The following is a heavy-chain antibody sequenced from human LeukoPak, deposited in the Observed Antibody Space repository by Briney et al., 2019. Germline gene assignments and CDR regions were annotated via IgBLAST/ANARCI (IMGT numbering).Heavy chain of an antibody. J-gene: IGHJ4*02. D-gene: IGHD3-10*01. V-gene: IGHV3-7*01. CDR3: AKLAKYFYGSETYYFFEH. CDR1: GFIFSNYW. Sequence: GGSLRLSCATSGFIFSNYWMSWVRQAPGKGLEWVANIKQDGTEKYYVDSVKGRFTISRENAENSLYLQMNSLRVEDTAVYYCAKLAKYFYGSETYYFFEHWGQGTPVTASS. CDR2: IKQDGTEK.